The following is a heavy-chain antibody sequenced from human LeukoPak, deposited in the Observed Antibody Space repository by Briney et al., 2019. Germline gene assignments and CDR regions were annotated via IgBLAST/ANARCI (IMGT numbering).Heavy chain of an antibody. CDR2: IYPGDSDT. D-gene: IGHD3-22*01. Sequence: GESLKISCKSSGYSFTSYWIGWVRQMPGRGLEWMGIIYPGDSDTRYSPSFQGQVTISADKSISTAYLQWSSLKASDTAMYYCARRKGYYGSSDYYAFDYWGQGTLVTVSS. V-gene: IGHV5-51*01. J-gene: IGHJ4*02. CDR1: GYSFTSYW. CDR3: ARRKGYYGSSDYYAFDY.